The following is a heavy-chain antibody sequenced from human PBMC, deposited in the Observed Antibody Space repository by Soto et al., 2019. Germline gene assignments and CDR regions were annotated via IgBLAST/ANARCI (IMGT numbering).Heavy chain of an antibody. CDR3: ARMRSGEYYFDY. V-gene: IGHV1-69*04. J-gene: IGHJ4*02. Sequence: ASVKVSCKASGYTFTNYGISWVRQAPGQGLEWMGRIIPILGIANYAQKFQGRVTITADKSTSTAYMELSSLRSEDTAVYYCARMRSGEYYFDYWGQGTLVTVSS. CDR1: GYTFTNYG. CDR2: IIPILGIA. D-gene: IGHD3-10*01.